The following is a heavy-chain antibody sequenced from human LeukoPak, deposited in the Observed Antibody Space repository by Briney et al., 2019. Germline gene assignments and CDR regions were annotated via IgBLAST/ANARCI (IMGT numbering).Heavy chain of an antibody. CDR1: GFTFSSYG. CDR2: IKSKTDGGTT. CDR3: TTRHYYGSGTYDY. J-gene: IGHJ4*02. Sequence: GGSLRLSCAASGFTFSSYGMHWVRQAPGKGLEWVGRIKSKTDGGTTDYIASVKGRFTVSRDDSKNTVYLQMNSLKTEDTAVYYCTTRHYYGSGTYDYWGQGTLVTVSS. D-gene: IGHD3-10*01. V-gene: IGHV3-15*01.